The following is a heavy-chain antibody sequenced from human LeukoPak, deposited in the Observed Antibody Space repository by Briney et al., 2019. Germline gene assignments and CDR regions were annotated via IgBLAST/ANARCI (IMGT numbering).Heavy chain of an antibody. CDR2: IIPIFGTA. CDR3: AKMGYYDSSGYYYPLDAFDI. CDR1: GGTFSSYA. V-gene: IGHV1-69*06. J-gene: IGHJ3*02. Sequence: ASVKVSCKASGGTFSSYAISWVRQAPGQGLEWMGGIIPIFGTANYAQKFQGRVTITADKSTSTAYMELSSLRSEDTAVYYCAKMGYYDSSGYYYPLDAFDIWGQGTMVTVSS. D-gene: IGHD3-22*01.